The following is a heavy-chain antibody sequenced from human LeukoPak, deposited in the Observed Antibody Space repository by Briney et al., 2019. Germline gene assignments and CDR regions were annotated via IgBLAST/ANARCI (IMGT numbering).Heavy chain of an antibody. CDR3: ARDRSNIAASDGWFDP. J-gene: IGHJ5*02. CDR2: ISTSASYI. V-gene: IGHV3-21*01. Sequence: GGSLRLSCAASGFTLSSYAMSWVRQGPGKGLEWVSSISTSASYIYYADSVKGRFTISRDNAKKSVFMQMNSLRAEDTAVYYCARDRSNIAASDGWFDPWGQGTLVTVSS. CDR1: GFTLSSYA. D-gene: IGHD6-13*01.